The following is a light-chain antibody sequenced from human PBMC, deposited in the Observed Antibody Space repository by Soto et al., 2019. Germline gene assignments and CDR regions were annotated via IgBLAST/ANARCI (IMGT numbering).Light chain of an antibody. J-gene: IGKJ3*01. CDR3: QKYNSAPLT. Sequence: DIQMTQSPSSLSASVGDRVTITCRASQDISNYLAWYQQKPGKVPKVLIYTASTLQSGVPSRFSGSGSGTDFTLTISSLQPEDVAIYYCQKYNSAPLTFGPGTKVDIK. CDR1: QDISNY. CDR2: TAS. V-gene: IGKV1-27*01.